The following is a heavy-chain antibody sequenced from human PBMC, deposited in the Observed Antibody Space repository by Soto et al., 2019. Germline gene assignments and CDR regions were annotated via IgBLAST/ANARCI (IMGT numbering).Heavy chain of an antibody. V-gene: IGHV4-4*07. CDR3: ARHGTFHLYHHDSSGFHAFDI. CDR2: IYTSRST. Sequence: KPSETLSLTATVYGGSISSYYSSWIRQTAGKGIEWLGRIYTSRSTNYNPPLKSRVTMSVDTSKTKCSLKLSSVNAADTAVYYCARHGTFHLYHHDSSGFHAFDIW. J-gene: IGHJ3*02. CDR1: GGSISSYY. D-gene: IGHD3-22*01.